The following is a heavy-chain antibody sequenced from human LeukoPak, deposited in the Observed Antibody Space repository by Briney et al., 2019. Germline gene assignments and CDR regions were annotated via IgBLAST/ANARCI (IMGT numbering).Heavy chain of an antibody. D-gene: IGHD3-10*01. CDR1: GFTFSNSS. V-gene: IGHV3-73*01. CDR2: SRAIPNNSTT. Sequence: GGSLRLSCAASGFTFSNSSFHWVRQASGKGLEWVGHSRAIPNNSTTAYPASVKGRFTISRDDSKNTVYLQMNSIKTEDTAVYYCAIWVGATIDRWGQGTLVTVSS. J-gene: IGHJ4*02. CDR3: AIWVGATIDR.